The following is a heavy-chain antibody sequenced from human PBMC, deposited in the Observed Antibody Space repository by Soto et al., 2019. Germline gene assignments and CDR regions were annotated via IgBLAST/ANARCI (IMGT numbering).Heavy chain of an antibody. CDR3: ASEGSGDHDLHY. CDR2: IWYDGSNK. Sequence: QVQLVESGGGVVQPGRSLRLSCAASGFTFSRYGMHWVRQAPGKGLEWVAVIWYDGSNKYYADSVKGRFTISRDNSKNTLYLQMNSLRAEDTAVYYGASEGSGDHDLHYWGQGTLVTVSS. V-gene: IGHV3-33*01. D-gene: IGHD3-10*01. J-gene: IGHJ4*02. CDR1: GFTFSRYG.